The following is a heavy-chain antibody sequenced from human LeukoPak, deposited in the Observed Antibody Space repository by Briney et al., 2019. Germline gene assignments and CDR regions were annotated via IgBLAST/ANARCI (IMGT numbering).Heavy chain of an antibody. CDR2: IYSGGST. CDR1: GFTVSSNY. CDR3: ARDRVYCSGGSCYPYYFDY. J-gene: IGHJ4*02. D-gene: IGHD2-15*01. V-gene: IGHV3-66*01. Sequence: GGSLRLSCAASGFTVSSNYMSWVRQAPGKGLEWVSVIYSGGSTYYTDSVKGRFTISRDNSKNTLYLQMSSLRAEDTVVYYCARDRVYCSGGSCYPYYFDYWGQGTLVTVSS.